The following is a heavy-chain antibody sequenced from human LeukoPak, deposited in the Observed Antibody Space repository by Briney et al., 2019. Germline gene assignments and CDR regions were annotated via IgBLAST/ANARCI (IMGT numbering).Heavy chain of an antibody. J-gene: IGHJ6*02. CDR1: GFTFSNYW. CDR3: ARGYAIGYYGMDV. D-gene: IGHD2-2*01. CDR2: INTDESSA. V-gene: IGHV3-74*01. Sequence: AGGSLRLSCAASGFTFSNYWMHWVRQAPGKGLVWVSRINTDESSANYADSVKGRFTISRDNAKTTLSLQMNSLRAEDTAVYYCARGYAIGYYGMDVWGQGTTVTVSS.